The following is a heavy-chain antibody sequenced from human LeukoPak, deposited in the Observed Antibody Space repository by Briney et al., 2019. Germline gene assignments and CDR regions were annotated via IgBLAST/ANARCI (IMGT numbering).Heavy chain of an antibody. CDR1: GGSFSGYY. Sequence: PSETLSLTCAVYGGSFSGYYWSWIRQPPGKGLEWIGEINHSGSTNYNPSLKSRVTISVDTSKNQFSLKLSSVTAADTAVYYCARDTRSSIVVVPAALDYWGQGTLVTVSS. D-gene: IGHD2-2*01. CDR2: INHSGST. V-gene: IGHV4-34*01. CDR3: ARDTRSSIVVVPAALDY. J-gene: IGHJ4*02.